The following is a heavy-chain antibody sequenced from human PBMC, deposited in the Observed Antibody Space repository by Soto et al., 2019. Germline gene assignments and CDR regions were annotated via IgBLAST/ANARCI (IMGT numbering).Heavy chain of an antibody. CDR3: ATRTGSGELLDYYYYGMDV. Sequence: SETLSLTCTVSGGSISSYYWSWIRQPPGKGLEWIGYIYYSGSTNYNPSLKSRVTISVDTSKNQFSLKLSSVTAADTAVYYCATRTGSGELLDYYYYGMDVWGQGTTVTVSS. J-gene: IGHJ6*02. D-gene: IGHD1-26*01. CDR1: GGSISSYY. V-gene: IGHV4-59*01. CDR2: IYYSGST.